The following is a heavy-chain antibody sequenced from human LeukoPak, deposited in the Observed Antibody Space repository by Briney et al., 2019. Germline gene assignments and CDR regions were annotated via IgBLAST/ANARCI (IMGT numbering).Heavy chain of an antibody. CDR3: GRDLVAVAGNGGGDY. CDR2: ISYDGSNK. Sequence: VGSLRLSCAASGFTFSSYAMHWVRQAPGKGLEWVAVISYDGSNKYYADSVKGRFTISRDNSKNTLYLQMNSLRAEDTAVYYCGRDLVAVAGNGGGDYWGQGTLVTVSS. J-gene: IGHJ4*02. D-gene: IGHD6-19*01. CDR1: GFTFSSYA. V-gene: IGHV3-30-3*01.